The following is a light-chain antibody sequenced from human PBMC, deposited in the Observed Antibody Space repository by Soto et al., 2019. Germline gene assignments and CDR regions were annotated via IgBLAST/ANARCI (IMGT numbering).Light chain of an antibody. Sequence: SYELTQSPSVSVAPGQTVTITCGGSSIGSKSVHWYQQKPVQAPVLVVYDDSDRRSGIPERFSGSNSGNTATLTINRVEAEDEADYHCQVWDTRSEHYVFGPGTKVTVL. CDR1: SIGSKS. V-gene: IGLV3-21*02. J-gene: IGLJ1*01. CDR2: DDS. CDR3: QVWDTRSEHYV.